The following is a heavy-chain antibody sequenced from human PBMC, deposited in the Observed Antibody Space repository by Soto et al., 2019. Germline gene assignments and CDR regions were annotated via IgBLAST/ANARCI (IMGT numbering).Heavy chain of an antibody. CDR3: ARTLTYYDFWSGPSAFDH. V-gene: IGHV5-51*01. CDR1: GYSFTSYW. Sequence: XESLKISCKGSGYSFTSYWIGWVRQMPGKGLEWMGIIYPGDSDTRYSPSFQGQVTISADKSTSTAYLQWSSLKASDTAMYYCARTLTYYDFWSGPSAFDHWGQGTLVTVSS. CDR2: IYPGDSDT. D-gene: IGHD3-3*01. J-gene: IGHJ5*02.